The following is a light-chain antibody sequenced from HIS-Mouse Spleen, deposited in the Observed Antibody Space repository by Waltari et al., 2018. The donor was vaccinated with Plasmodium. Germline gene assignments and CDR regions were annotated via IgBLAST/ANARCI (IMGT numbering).Light chain of an antibody. CDR1: SLRSYY. CDR2: GKN. V-gene: IGLV3-19*01. Sequence: SSELTQDPAVSVALGQTVRITCQGDSLRSYYASWYQQKPGQAPVLVSYGKNNPPSGIQDRFSGSSSGNTASLTITGAQAEDEADYYCNSRDSSGNHWVFGGGTKLTVL. J-gene: IGLJ3*02. CDR3: NSRDSSGNHWV.